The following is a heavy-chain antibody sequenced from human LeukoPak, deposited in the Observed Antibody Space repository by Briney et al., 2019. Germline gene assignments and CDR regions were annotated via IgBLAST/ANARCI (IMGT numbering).Heavy chain of an antibody. CDR2: INHSGST. V-gene: IGHV4-34*01. CDR1: GGSFSGYY. Sequence: PSETLSLTCAVDGGSFSGYYWSWIRQPPGKGLEWIGEINHSGSTNYNPSLKSRVTISVDTSKNQFSLKLSSVTAADTAVYYCARGLIVVVPAAGVGANWFDPWGQGTLVTVSS. CDR3: ARGLIVVVPAAGVGANWFDP. J-gene: IGHJ5*02. D-gene: IGHD2-2*01.